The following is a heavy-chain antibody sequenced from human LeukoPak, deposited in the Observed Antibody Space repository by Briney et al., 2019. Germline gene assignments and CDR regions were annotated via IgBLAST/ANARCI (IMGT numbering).Heavy chain of an antibody. Sequence: GGSLRLSCAASGFTFSSYAMHWVRQAPGKGLEWVAVISYDGSNKYYADSVKGRFTISRDNIENTLLLQMNRLSVEDTAVYYCARDACSGTGCYDYWGQGTLVTVSS. CDR2: ISYDGSNK. D-gene: IGHD2-15*01. CDR1: GFTFSSYA. V-gene: IGHV3-30*14. CDR3: ARDACSGTGCYDY. J-gene: IGHJ4*02.